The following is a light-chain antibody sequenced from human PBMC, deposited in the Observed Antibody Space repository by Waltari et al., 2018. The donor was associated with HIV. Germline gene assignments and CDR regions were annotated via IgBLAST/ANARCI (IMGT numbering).Light chain of an antibody. CDR3: LTYVSKTSTWQ. J-gene: IGLJ3*02. CDR2: DVS. Sequence: QSALTQPASVSGHPGQSVTITCTGTDIDLGNYNLVPWFQQHPGKAPKLLIYDVSKRPSGVSSRFSGSKSGYFASLTISGLLTEDESSYYCLTYVSKTSTWQFGGGTYLTV. V-gene: IGLV2-23*02. CDR1: DIDLGNYNL.